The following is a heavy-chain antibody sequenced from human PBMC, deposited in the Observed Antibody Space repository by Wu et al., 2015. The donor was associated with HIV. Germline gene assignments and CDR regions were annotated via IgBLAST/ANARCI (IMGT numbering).Heavy chain of an antibody. CDR1: GGTFSSYA. CDR3: ARGQDIVVVPAANPHAFDI. J-gene: IGHJ3*02. D-gene: IGHD2-2*01. Sequence: QVQLVQSGAEVKKPGSSVKVSCKASGGTFSSYAISWVRQAPGQGLEWMGGIIPIFGTANYAQKFQGRVTITADESTSTAYMELSSLRSEDTAVYYCARGQDIVVVPAANPHAFDIWGQGTMVTVSS. CDR2: IIPIFGTA. V-gene: IGHV1-69*12.